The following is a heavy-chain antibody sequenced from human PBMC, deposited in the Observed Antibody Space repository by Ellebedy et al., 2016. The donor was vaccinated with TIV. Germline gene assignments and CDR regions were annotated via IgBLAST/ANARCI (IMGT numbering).Heavy chain of an antibody. CDR1: GFTVSTSF. CDR2: IYSAGSA. Sequence: GESLKISCAASGFTVSTSFMTWVRQAPGKGLEWVSIIYSAGSAYYADSVKGRFTISRDNSKNMLYLQMNSLRAEDTAVYNCGREVAITRNFYGMDVWGPGTTVTVSS. D-gene: IGHD3-22*01. J-gene: IGHJ6*02. V-gene: IGHV3-53*01. CDR3: GREVAITRNFYGMDV.